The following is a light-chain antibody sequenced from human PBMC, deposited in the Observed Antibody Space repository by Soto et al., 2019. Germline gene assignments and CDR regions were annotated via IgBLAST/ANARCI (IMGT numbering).Light chain of an antibody. V-gene: IGKV3-20*01. Sequence: EIVLTQSPGTLSLSPGERATLSCRASQSVSSSYLAWYQQKPGQAPRLLIYGASSRATGIPDRFSGSGSGTAFTRTISRLEPEDFAVYYCQQYGSSPHTFGQGTKLEIK. CDR1: QSVSSSY. CDR3: QQYGSSPHT. CDR2: GAS. J-gene: IGKJ2*01.